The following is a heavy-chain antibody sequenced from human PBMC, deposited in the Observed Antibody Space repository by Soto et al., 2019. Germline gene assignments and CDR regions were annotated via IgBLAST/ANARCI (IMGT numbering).Heavy chain of an antibody. Sequence: EVQLVESGGGLVKPGGSLRLSCTASRFAFSSYIMNWVRQAPGKGLEWVSSLSSRDSSIYYADSVKGRFTISRDNAKNSLYLQMDSLRVEDTAVYYCARVGGYCTSTTCYYFDYWGQGTLVTVSS. CDR3: ARVGGYCTSTTCYYFDY. D-gene: IGHD2-2*01. CDR1: RFAFSSYI. V-gene: IGHV3-21*01. CDR2: LSSRDSSI. J-gene: IGHJ4*02.